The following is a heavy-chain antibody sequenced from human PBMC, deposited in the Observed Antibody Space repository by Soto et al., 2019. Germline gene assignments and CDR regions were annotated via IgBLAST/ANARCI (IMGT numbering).Heavy chain of an antibody. V-gene: IGHV3-30*18. Sequence: QVQLVESGGGVVQPGRSLRLSCAASGFTFSSYGMHWVRQAPGKGLEWVAVISYDGSNKYYADSVKGRFTISRDNSKNTLYLQMNGLRAEDTAVYYCAKGGGDFWSGGFRNVWGKGTTVTVSS. CDR1: GFTFSSYG. D-gene: IGHD3-3*01. J-gene: IGHJ6*04. CDR2: ISYDGSNK. CDR3: AKGGGDFWSGGFRNV.